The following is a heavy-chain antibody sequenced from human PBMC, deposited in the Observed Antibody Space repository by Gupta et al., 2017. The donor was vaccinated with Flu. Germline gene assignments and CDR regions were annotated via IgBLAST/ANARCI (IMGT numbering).Heavy chain of an antibody. J-gene: IGHJ5*02. CDR2: ISGSGGST. CDR1: GFTFSSYA. V-gene: IGHV3-23*01. Sequence: EVQLLESGGGLVQPGGSLRLPCAASGFTFSSYAMSWVRQAPGKGLEWVSAISGSGGSTYYADSVKGRFTISRDNSKNTLYLQMNSLRAEDTAVYYCAKVSLPVGWFDPWGQGTLVTVSS. CDR3: AKVSLPVGWFDP.